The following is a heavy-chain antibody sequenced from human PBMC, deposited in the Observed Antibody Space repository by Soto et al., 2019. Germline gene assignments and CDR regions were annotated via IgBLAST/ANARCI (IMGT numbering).Heavy chain of an antibody. Sequence: GWSLRLSSASSGFTFDDYAMHWVRKAPGKGLEWVSGISWNSGTIEYGYSVKGRFTGSRDNGKKSLYLQMNSLRAEDTAFYHCAKDAMSPNSPYFFDHWGPGTLVP. CDR3: AKDAMSPNSPYFFDH. CDR1: GFTFDDYA. V-gene: IGHV3-9*01. J-gene: IGHJ4*02. CDR2: ISWNSGTI. D-gene: IGHD2-21*01.